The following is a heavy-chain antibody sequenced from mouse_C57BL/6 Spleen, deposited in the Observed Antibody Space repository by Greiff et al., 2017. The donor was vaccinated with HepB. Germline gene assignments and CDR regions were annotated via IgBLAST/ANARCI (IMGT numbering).Heavy chain of an antibody. V-gene: IGHV14-2*01. CDR3: ARDATAQAPDY. D-gene: IGHD3-2*02. J-gene: IGHJ2*01. Sequence: VQLKQSGAELVKPGASVKLSCTASGFNIKDYYMHWVKQRTEQGLEWMGRIDPEDGETKYAPKFQGKATITADTSSNKAYLQLSSLTSADTAVYYCARDATAQAPDYWGQGTTLTVSS. CDR2: IDPEDGET. CDR1: GFNIKDYY.